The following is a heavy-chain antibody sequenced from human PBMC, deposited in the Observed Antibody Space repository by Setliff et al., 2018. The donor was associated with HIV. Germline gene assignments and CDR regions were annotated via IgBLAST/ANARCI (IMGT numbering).Heavy chain of an antibody. Sequence: LRLSCAASGFTFSSYAMSWVRQAPGKGLEWVSAISGSGGSTYYADSVKGRFTISRDNSKNTLYLQMNSLRAEDTAVYYCAKDAYGSGSYYRYYYYYMDGWGKGTTVTVSS. J-gene: IGHJ6*03. D-gene: IGHD3-10*01. CDR3: AKDAYGSGSYYRYYYYYMDG. V-gene: IGHV3-23*01. CDR1: GFTFSSYA. CDR2: ISGSGGST.